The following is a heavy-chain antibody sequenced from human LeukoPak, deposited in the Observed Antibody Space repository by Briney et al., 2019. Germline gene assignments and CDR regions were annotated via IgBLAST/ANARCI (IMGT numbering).Heavy chain of an antibody. D-gene: IGHD3-10*01. CDR1: GGSISDYH. CDR3: ARHVKYYYFFEN. CDR2: VLYTGST. Sequence: SETLSLTCTVSGGSISDYHWSWIRQPPGKGLEWIGNVLYTGSTNYKPSLKSRVTISVDTSKNQFSLKVSSVTAADTAVYFCARHVKYYYFFENWGQGTLVTVSS. J-gene: IGHJ4*02. V-gene: IGHV4-59*08.